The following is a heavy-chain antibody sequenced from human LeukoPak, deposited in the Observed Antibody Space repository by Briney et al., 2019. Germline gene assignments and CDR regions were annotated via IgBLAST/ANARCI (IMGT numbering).Heavy chain of an antibody. CDR3: ARHRIFWFDY. CDR1: GGSISSYY. V-gene: IGHV4-59*08. Sequence: PSETLSLTCTVSGGSISSYYWSWIRQPPGEGLEWIGYIYYSGSTNYNPSLKSRVTISVDTSKNQFSLKLSSVTAADTAVYYCARHRIFWFDYWGQGTLVTVSS. CDR2: IYYSGST. J-gene: IGHJ4*02.